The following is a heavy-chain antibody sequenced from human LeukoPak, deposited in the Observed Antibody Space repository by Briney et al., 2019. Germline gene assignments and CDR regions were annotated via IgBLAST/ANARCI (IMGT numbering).Heavy chain of an antibody. CDR1: GYTWTGYY. J-gene: IGHJ5*01. CDR2: IKANSDNK. CDR3: ARADATRWFDY. V-gene: IGHV1-2*02. Sequence: ASVKVSCKASGYTWTGYYMHWVRLAPGQGLGWMGGIKANSDNKGYAQTFHGRVTMTRDTSVSTAYMELSRLRPDDTAVSFCARADATRWFDYWGQGALVTVSS. D-gene: IGHD2-2*01.